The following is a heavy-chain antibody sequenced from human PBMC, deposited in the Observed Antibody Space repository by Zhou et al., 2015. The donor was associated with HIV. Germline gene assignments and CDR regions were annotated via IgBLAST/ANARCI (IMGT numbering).Heavy chain of an antibody. Sequence: EVQLVESGGGLMQPGGSLRLSCAVSELTVSKNYMSWVRQAPGKGLEWVSVIYSGGNTHYAASVKGRFTISRDNSKNTVYLQMNSLKHEDTAMYFCTTEVILLTHPTISWGRGTLVTVSS. D-gene: IGHD5-24*01. J-gene: IGHJ4*02. CDR1: ELTVSKNY. CDR3: TTEVILLTHPTIS. V-gene: IGHV3-53*01. CDR2: IYSGGNT.